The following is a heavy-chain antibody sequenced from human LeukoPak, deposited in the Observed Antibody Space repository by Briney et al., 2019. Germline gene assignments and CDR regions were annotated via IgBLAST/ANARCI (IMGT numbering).Heavy chain of an antibody. Sequence: GGSLRLSCAASGFTFSSYAMSWVRQAPGKRLEWVSAISGSGGSTYYADSVKGRFTISRDNSKNTLYLQMNSLRAEDTAVYYCAKVVVVVPAAIFDAFDIWGQGTMVTVSS. J-gene: IGHJ3*02. D-gene: IGHD2-2*01. CDR3: AKVVVVVPAAIFDAFDI. CDR2: ISGSGGST. V-gene: IGHV3-23*01. CDR1: GFTFSSYA.